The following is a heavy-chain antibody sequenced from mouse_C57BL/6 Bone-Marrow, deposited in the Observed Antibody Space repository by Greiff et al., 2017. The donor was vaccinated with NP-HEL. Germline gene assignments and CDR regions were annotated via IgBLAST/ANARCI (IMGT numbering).Heavy chain of an antibody. CDR2: ISSGGSYT. CDR1: GFTFSSYG. CDR3: AGSNPFAY. J-gene: IGHJ3*01. V-gene: IGHV5-6*01. Sequence: EVQLVESGGDLVKPGGSLKLSCAASGFTFSSYGMSWVRQTPDKRLEWVATISSGGSYTYYPDSVKGRFTISRDNAKNTLYLQMSSLKSEDTAMYYCAGSNPFAYWGQGTLVTVSA. D-gene: IGHD2-5*01.